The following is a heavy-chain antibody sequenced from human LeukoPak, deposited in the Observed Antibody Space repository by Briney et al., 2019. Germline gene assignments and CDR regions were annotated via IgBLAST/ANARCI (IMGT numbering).Heavy chain of an antibody. CDR1: GFTLKNYW. V-gene: IGHV3-74*03. J-gene: IGHJ5*02. Sequence: GGSLRLSCETSGFTLKNYWMSWLRRAPGKGLEWVSRSKYDGSTAMYAESVKGRFTISRDNARGTLYLQMNSLRVDDTAVYYCAKSDWFDPCGRGILVTVYS. CDR2: SKYDGSTA. CDR3: AKSDWFDP.